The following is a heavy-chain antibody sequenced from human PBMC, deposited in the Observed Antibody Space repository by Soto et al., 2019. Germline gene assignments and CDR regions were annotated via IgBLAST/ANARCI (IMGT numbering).Heavy chain of an antibody. CDR3: ARQGGDSSGADYYYYGMDV. CDR2: IYHSGST. V-gene: IGHV4-30-2*01. Sequence: SETLSLTCAVSGGSISSGGYPWSWIRQPPGKGLEWIGYIYHSGSTYYNPSLKSRVTISVYRSKNQLSLKLSSVTAADTAVYYCARQGGDSSGADYYYYGMDVWGQGXTVTVSS. CDR1: GGSISSGGYP. J-gene: IGHJ6*02. D-gene: IGHD3-22*01.